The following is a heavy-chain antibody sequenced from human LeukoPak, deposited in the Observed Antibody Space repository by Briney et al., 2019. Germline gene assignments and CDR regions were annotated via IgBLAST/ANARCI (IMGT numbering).Heavy chain of an antibody. CDR1: GFTFSSYW. CDR2: IKQDGSEK. J-gene: IGHJ4*02. CDR3: ARVRRLGYFDY. Sequence: GGSLRLSCAASGFTFSSYWMSWVRQAPGKGLEGGANIKQDGSEKYYVDSVKGRFTISRDNAKNSLYLQMNSLRAEDTAVYYCARVRRLGYFDYWGQGTLVTVSS. D-gene: IGHD4-17*01. V-gene: IGHV3-7*01.